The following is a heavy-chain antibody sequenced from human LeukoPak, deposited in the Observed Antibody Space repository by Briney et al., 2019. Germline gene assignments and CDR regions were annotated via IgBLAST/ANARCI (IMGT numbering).Heavy chain of an antibody. CDR1: GFTFSSYG. CDR2: IWYDGSNK. J-gene: IGHJ4*02. V-gene: IGHV3-33*06. Sequence: GRSLRLSCAASGFTFSSYGMHWVRQAPAKGLEWISLIWYDGSNKYYADAVEGRFTISRDNSKNTLYLQMNSLTAEDTAVYYCAKDRIRGSSSSWGGGFDYWGQGSLVTFSS. D-gene: IGHD6-6*01. CDR3: AKDRIRGSSSSWGGGFDY.